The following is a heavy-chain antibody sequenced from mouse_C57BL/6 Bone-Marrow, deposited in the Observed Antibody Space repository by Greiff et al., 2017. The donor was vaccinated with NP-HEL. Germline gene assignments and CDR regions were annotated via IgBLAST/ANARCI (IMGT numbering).Heavy chain of an antibody. V-gene: IGHV14-3*01. CDR2: IDPANGNT. D-gene: IGHD2-5*01. Sequence: VQLQQSVAELVRPGASVKLSCTASGFTFKNTYMHWVKQRPEQGLEWIGRIDPANGNTNYAPKFPGKATITADTSSNTAYLQLSSLTSEDTAIYYGAHSNSNYVPPYGRGQGTTVTVAS. CDR1: GFTFKNTY. CDR3: AHSNSNYVPPYG. J-gene: IGHJ2*01.